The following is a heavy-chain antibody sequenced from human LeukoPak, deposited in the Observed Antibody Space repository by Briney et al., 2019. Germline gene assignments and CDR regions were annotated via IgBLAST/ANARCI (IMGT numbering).Heavy chain of an antibody. V-gene: IGHV1-69*05. D-gene: IGHD6-13*01. CDR1: GGTFSSYA. CDR2: IIPIFGTA. CDR3: ARDCPSSSWYRGCSLDY. J-gene: IGHJ4*02. Sequence: SVKVSCKASGGTFSSYAISWVRQAPGQGLEWMGGIIPIFGTANYAQKFQGRVTITTDESTSTAYMELSSLRSEDTAVYYCARDCPSSSWYRGCSLDYWGQGTLVTVSS.